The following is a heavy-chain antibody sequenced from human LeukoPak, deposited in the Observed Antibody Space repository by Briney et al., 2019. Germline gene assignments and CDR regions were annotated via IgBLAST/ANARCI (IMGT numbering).Heavy chain of an antibody. CDR1: GGSISSTNYF. J-gene: IGHJ4*02. V-gene: IGHV4-39*01. CDR2: LYYSGST. Sequence: PSETLSLACTVSGGSISSTNYFWGWIRQPPGKGLEWIGTLYYSGSTYYNPSLKSRVTISVDTSKNQFSLKLSSVTAADTAVYYCARLSRKNWNDVDFDYWGQGTLVTVSS. D-gene: IGHD1-1*01. CDR3: ARLSRKNWNDVDFDY.